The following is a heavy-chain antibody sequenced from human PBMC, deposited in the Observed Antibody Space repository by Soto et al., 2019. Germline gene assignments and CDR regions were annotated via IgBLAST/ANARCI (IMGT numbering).Heavy chain of an antibody. CDR1: GFTFDSYW. V-gene: IGHV3-7*03. CDR3: AAWPRSHWYDY. D-gene: IGHD2-15*01. Sequence: EVQLVESGGGLVQSGGSLRLSCVVSGFTFDSYWMGWVRQAPGKGLEWVVNIKYDGSQKFYAASLTGRFTISIDNAKKSLYLQMSSLRDEDTAAYYGAAWPRSHWYDYWGQGNQVTVSS. CDR2: IKYDGSQK. J-gene: IGHJ4*02.